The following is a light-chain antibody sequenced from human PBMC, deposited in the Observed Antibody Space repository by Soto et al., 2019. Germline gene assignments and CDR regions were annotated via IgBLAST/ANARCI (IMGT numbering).Light chain of an antibody. CDR3: QSYDSSLSSHV. J-gene: IGLJ1*01. CDR1: SSNIGSTYD. CDR2: ANS. V-gene: IGLV1-40*01. Sequence: QLVLTQPPSVSGAPGQRVTISCTGSSSNIGSTYDVHWHQQLPGTAPKPLIYANSNRPSGVPDRFSGSKSGTSASLAITGLQAEDEADYYCQSYDSSLSSHVFGTGTKVTVL.